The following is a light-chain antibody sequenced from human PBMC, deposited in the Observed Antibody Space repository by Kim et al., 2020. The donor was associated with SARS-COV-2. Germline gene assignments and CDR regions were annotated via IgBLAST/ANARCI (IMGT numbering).Light chain of an antibody. CDR2: SDY. V-gene: IGLV1-44*01. CDR3: AVWDESLCGRL. J-gene: IGLJ1*01. Sequence: QLVLTQPPSASGTPGQRVTISCSGSSSNIGSNTVNWYQQLPGTAPKLLIYSDYQRASGVPDRFSGSRSGTSASLAISGLLSEDEADYYCAVWDESLCGRLFGTGTKVTVL. CDR1: SSNIGSNT.